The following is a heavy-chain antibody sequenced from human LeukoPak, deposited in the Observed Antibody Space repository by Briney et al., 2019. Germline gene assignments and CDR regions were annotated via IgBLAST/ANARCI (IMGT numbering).Heavy chain of an antibody. CDR3: SKHSSRIAGGPSYYCYMDG. J-gene: IGHJ6*03. Sequence: GGSLRLSCAASGFTFSRHAMSWVRQPPGKGLEWVSFNSGSVTATYYADSVKGRFTISRDDTKNTLFPQMDSLRAEDTAVYYCSKHSSRIAGGPSYYCYMDGWGKGTTVTVS. V-gene: IGHV3-23*01. CDR1: GFTFSRHA. CDR2: NSGSVTAT. D-gene: IGHD6-13*01.